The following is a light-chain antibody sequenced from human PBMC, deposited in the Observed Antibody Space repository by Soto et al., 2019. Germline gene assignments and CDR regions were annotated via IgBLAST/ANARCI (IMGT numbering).Light chain of an antibody. V-gene: IGLV2-14*01. J-gene: IGLJ3*02. CDR2: EVS. CDR1: SSDVGVYNY. CDR3: SSYTSSSILAV. Sequence: QSALTQPASVSGSPGQSITISCTGTSSDVGVYNYVSWYQQHPGKAPKLMIYEVSNRPSGVSNRFSGSKSGNTASLTISGLQAEDEADYYCSSYTSSSILAVFGGGTKLTVL.